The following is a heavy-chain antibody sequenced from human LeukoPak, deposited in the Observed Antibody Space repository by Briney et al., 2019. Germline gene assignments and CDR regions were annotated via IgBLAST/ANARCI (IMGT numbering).Heavy chain of an antibody. CDR3: AKEGQVGIQLWSPPFDY. J-gene: IGHJ4*02. V-gene: IGHV3-30*04. D-gene: IGHD5-18*01. CDR1: GFTFDDYA. CDR2: ISYDGSNK. Sequence: PGGSLRLSCTAAGFTFDDYAITWVRQAPGKGLEWVAVISYDGSNKYYADSVKGRFTISRDNSKNTLYLQMNSLRAEDTAVYYCAKEGQVGIQLWSPPFDYWGQGTLVTVSS.